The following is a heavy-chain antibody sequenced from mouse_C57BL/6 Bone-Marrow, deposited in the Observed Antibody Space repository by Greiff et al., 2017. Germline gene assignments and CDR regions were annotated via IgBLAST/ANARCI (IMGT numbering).Heavy chain of an antibody. CDR2: IYPRSGNT. CDR1: GYTFTSYG. Sequence: QVQLQQSGAELARPGASVKLSCKASGYTFTSYGISWVKQRTGQGLEWIGEIYPRSGNTYYNEKFKGKATLTADKSSSTAYMELRSLTSEDSAVYFCARVGDYGFADWGQGTLVTVSA. CDR3: ARVGDYGFAD. D-gene: IGHD2-13*01. V-gene: IGHV1-81*01. J-gene: IGHJ3*01.